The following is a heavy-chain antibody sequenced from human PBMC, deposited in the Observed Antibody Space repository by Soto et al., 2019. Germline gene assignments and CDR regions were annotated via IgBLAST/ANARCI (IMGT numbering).Heavy chain of an antibody. V-gene: IGHV4-4*02. D-gene: IGHD2-2*01. CDR2: IYHSGST. J-gene: IGHJ4*02. Sequence: QVQLQESGPGLVKPSGTLSLTCAVSGGSINSSNWWSWVRQPPGKGLEWIGEIYHSGSTNYNPSLKSLVHISVDRSKNNSALNLSSMTGADTAVYYCERGVDVVVPTALDYWGQGTLVTVSS. CDR3: ERGVDVVVPTALDY. CDR1: GGSINSSNW.